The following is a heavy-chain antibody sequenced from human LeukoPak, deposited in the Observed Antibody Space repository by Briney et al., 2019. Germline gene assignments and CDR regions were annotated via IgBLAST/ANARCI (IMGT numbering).Heavy chain of an antibody. V-gene: IGHV3-30*02. CDR1: GFPFSRLR. D-gene: IGHD3-10*01. Sequence: GGPLSHPCAASGFPFSRLRKLWAREATGKAREGVAYIRYDGTTKYFADSVKGRFTISRDNSKNALYLQMNSLRAEDTAVFYCAKDCYGSGSYSDFWSQGTLVAVSA. J-gene: IGHJ4*02. CDR3: AKDCYGSGSYSDF. CDR2: IRYDGTTK.